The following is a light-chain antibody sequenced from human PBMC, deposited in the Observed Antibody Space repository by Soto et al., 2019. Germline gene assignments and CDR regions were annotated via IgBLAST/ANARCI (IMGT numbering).Light chain of an antibody. V-gene: IGLV2-8*01. J-gene: IGLJ1*01. CDR3: SSYAGSNNYV. CDR1: SSDVGAYKY. CDR2: EVS. Sequence: QSALTQPPSASGSPGQSVTISCTGTSSDVGAYKYVSWYQQHPGKAPKLMIYEVSKRPSGVPDRFSGSKSGNTASLTISGLQADDEADYYCSSYAGSNNYVFGTGTKVTVL.